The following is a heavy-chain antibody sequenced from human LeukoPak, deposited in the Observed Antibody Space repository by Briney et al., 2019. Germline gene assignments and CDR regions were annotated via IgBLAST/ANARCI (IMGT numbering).Heavy chain of an antibody. J-gene: IGHJ6*03. D-gene: IGHD2-15*01. CDR3: ARGYCSGGSCYTYYYYMDV. CDR2: INWNGGST. Sequence: ETLSLTCTVSGGSISSYYWSWVRQAPGKGLEWVSGINWNGGSTGYADSVKGRFTISRDNAKNSLYLQMNSLRAEDTALYYCARGYCSGGSCYTYYYYMDVWGKGTTVTVSS. CDR1: GGSISSYY. V-gene: IGHV3-20*04.